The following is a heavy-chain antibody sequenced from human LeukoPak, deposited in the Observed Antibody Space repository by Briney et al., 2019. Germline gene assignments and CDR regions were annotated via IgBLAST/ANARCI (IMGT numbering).Heavy chain of an antibody. Sequence: GGSLRLSCAASGFTFSSYWMGWVRQAPGKGLEWVAIIKEDGSETYSMDSVKGRFTISRDNAKNSLYLQMNSLRGDDTAVYYCARVIWRQLAPFDYWGQGALVTVSS. CDR1: GFTFSSYW. D-gene: IGHD6-13*01. V-gene: IGHV3-7*03. CDR2: IKEDGSET. CDR3: ARVIWRQLAPFDY. J-gene: IGHJ4*02.